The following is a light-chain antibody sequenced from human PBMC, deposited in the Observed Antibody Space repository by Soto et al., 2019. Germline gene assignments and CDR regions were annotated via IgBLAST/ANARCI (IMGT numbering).Light chain of an antibody. CDR1: QSVRSW. Sequence: DIQMTQSPSILSGSVGDRVTITCRASQSVRSWLAWYQQKPGTAPKLLIFDASRLESGVPSRFSGSASGTEFTLTISSLQPDDFATYYCQQYDNYPLTFGGGTKVDIK. CDR3: QQYDNYPLT. V-gene: IGKV1-5*01. J-gene: IGKJ4*01. CDR2: DAS.